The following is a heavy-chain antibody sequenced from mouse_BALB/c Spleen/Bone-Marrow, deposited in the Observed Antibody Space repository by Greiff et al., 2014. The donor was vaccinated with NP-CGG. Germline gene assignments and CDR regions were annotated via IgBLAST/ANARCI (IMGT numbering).Heavy chain of an antibody. Sequence: EVQGVESGGGLVKPGGSLKLSCAASGFTFSDYYMYWVRQTPEKRLEWVATISDGGTYILYPDSVKGRFTISRDNAKNNLYLQMSSLQSEDTDMYVCSRSGKRYSAMDYWGQGTSVTVSS. V-gene: IGHV5-4*02. CDR3: SRSGKRYSAMDY. D-gene: IGHD2-12*01. CDR2: ISDGGTYI. J-gene: IGHJ4*01. CDR1: GFTFSDYY.